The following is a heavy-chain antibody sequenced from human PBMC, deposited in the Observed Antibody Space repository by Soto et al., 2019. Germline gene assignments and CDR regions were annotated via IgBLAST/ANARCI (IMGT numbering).Heavy chain of an antibody. CDR1: GISLSTTGEA. CDR3: ARRRTSSDGFDI. Sequence: QITLKESGPTLVKPTQTLTLTCTFSGISLSTTGEAVGWIRQPPGKAPVWLELIFWDDDKRYRLSLKGSLTITKDTSKNQVLLTMSNVDPVDTATYYCARRRTSSDGFDIWGQGTLVTVSS. J-gene: IGHJ3*02. CDR2: IFWDDDK. V-gene: IGHV2-5*02. D-gene: IGHD6-13*01.